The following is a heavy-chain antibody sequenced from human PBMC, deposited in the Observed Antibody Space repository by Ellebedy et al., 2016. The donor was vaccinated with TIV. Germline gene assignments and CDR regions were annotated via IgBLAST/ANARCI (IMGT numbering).Heavy chain of an antibody. J-gene: IGHJ4*02. CDR1: GYTFTDYW. Sequence: ASVKVSXXASGYTFTDYWMHWLRQAPGQGFEWMGWINPNNGGTKYEQKFQDWVTMTRDTSISTVYMELSSLNSDDTAVYYCARGPNHGACDYWGQGTLVTVSS. CDR3: ARGPNHGACDY. CDR2: INPNNGGT. V-gene: IGHV1-2*04. D-gene: IGHD1-14*01.